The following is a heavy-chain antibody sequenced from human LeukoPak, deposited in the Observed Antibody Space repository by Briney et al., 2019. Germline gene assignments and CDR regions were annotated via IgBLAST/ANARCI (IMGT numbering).Heavy chain of an antibody. CDR3: ARGLVSGQSIVVVPAAIH. Sequence: SVKVSCKASGYTFTSYGISWVRQAPGQGLEWMGWISAYNGNTNYAQKLQGRVTMTTDTSTSTAYMELRSLRSDDTAVYYCARGLVSGQSIVVVPAAIHWGQGTLVTVSS. V-gene: IGHV1-18*01. D-gene: IGHD2-2*01. J-gene: IGHJ4*02. CDR1: GYTFTSYG. CDR2: ISAYNGNT.